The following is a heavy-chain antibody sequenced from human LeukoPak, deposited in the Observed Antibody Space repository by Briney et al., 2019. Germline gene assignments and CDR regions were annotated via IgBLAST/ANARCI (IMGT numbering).Heavy chain of an antibody. D-gene: IGHD5-24*01. J-gene: IGHJ4*02. CDR1: GYTFTGYY. CDR3: ARDQGHGLDY. Sequence: GASVKVSCKASGYTFTGYYMHWVRQAPGQRLEWMGWISTYNGNTHYAQKLQVIVTMTTDTSTSTAYLELRSLKSDDTAVYYCARDQGHGLDYWGQGTLVTVSS. CDR2: ISTYNGNT. V-gene: IGHV1-18*04.